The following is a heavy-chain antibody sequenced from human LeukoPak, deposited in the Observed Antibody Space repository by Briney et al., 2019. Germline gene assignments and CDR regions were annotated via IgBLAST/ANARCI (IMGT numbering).Heavy chain of an antibody. CDR3: ARLVAVAGARNYYYYYGMDV. Sequence: ASVKVSCKASGYTFTSYGISWVRPAPGQGREWMGWINAYNGNTNYAQKLQGRVTMTTDTSTSTAYMELRSLRSDDTAVYYCARLVAVAGARNYYYYYGMDVWGQGTTVTVSS. CDR2: INAYNGNT. D-gene: IGHD6-19*01. V-gene: IGHV1-18*01. J-gene: IGHJ6*02. CDR1: GYTFTSYG.